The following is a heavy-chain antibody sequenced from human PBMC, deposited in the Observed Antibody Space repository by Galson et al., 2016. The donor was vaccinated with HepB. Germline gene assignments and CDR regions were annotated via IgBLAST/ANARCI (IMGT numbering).Heavy chain of an antibody. D-gene: IGHD1-26*01. J-gene: IGHJ4*02. CDR2: ISSSTSYI. CDR1: GVTFSNYN. Sequence: SLRLSCAASGVTFSNYNMNWVRQAPGKGLEWVSSISSSTSYIYYADSVKGRFTISRDNSKNTLYLQMHSLRVEDTAVYYCARGGSYLGPFDYWGQGTLVTVSS. CDR3: ARGGSYLGPFDY. V-gene: IGHV3-21*01.